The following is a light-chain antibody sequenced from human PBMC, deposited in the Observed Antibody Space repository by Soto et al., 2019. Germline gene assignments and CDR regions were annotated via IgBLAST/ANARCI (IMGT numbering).Light chain of an antibody. V-gene: IGLV1-36*01. CDR2: YDD. CDR1: SSNIGNNA. CDR3: ATWDDSLNGPV. Sequence: QSVLTQPPSVSEAPRQRVTISCSGSSSNIGNNAVNWFQQLPGKAPKLLIYYDDLVPSGVSDRFSGSKSGTSASLAIRGLQSEDEADYYCATWDDSLNGPVFGGGTTVTVL. J-gene: IGLJ2*01.